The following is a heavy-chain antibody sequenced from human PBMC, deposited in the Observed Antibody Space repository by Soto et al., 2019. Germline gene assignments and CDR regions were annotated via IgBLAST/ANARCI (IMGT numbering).Heavy chain of an antibody. J-gene: IGHJ4*02. CDR3: ARGRYSSGWFWVFDC. Sequence: SETLSLTCVGSCGSISSYYWSWVRQPPGKGLGWIGYFYYSGNNNYNPYLKSRVTISVDTSKNQFSLKLSSVNDADTAVYYCARGRYSSGWFWVFDCWGQGTLVTVSS. D-gene: IGHD6-19*01. CDR1: CGSISSYY. V-gene: IGHV4-59*01. CDR2: FYYSGNN.